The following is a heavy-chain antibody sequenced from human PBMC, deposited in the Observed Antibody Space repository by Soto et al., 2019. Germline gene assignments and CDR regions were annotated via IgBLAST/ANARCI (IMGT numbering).Heavy chain of an antibody. J-gene: IGHJ4*02. CDR1: GDSINSTSYY. V-gene: IGHV4-39*01. CDR3: ARQRIVAASTFVDY. D-gene: IGHD6-13*01. Sequence: SETLSLTCIVSGDSINSTSYYWGWIRQPPGQGLEWIASIYFSGSTYNNPSLKSRLTVSVDTSKSQFSLKLSSVTAADTALYYCARQRIVAASTFVDYWGQGSLVTVFS. CDR2: IYFSGST.